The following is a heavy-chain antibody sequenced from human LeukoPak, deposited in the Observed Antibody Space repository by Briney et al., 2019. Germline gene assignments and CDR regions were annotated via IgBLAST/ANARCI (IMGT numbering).Heavy chain of an antibody. CDR3: ARVAWESLDY. CDR2: IYYSGST. D-gene: IGHD1-26*01. Sequence: SETLSLTCTVSGGSISSYYWSWIRQPPGKGLEGIGYIYYSGSTNYNPSLKSRVTISVDTPKNQFSLKLSSVTAADTAVYYCARVAWESLDYWGQGTLVTVSS. J-gene: IGHJ4*02. CDR1: GGSISSYY. V-gene: IGHV4-59*01.